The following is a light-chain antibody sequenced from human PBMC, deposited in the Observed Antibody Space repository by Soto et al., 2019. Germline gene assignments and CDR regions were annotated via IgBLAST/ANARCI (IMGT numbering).Light chain of an antibody. CDR3: QSYDTSLRGV. CDR2: GNS. V-gene: IGLV1-40*01. CDR1: SSNIGAGFD. Sequence: QSVLTQPPSMSGAPGQRVTISCTGSSSNIGAGFDVHWYQQLPGTAPKLLIYGNSNRPSGVPDRFSGSKSGTSASLAITGLQADDEADYYGQSYDTSLRGVFGGGTKVTVL. J-gene: IGLJ2*01.